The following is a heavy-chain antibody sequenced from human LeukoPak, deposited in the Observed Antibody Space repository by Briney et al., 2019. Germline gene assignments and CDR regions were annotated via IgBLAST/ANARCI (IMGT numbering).Heavy chain of an antibody. CDR3: ARVRADMYYYGSGSYYMDY. Sequence: ASVKVSCKASGYTFTCYYMHWVRQAPGQGLEWMGWINPNSGGTNYAQKFQGRVTMTRDTSISTAYMELSRLRSDDTAVYYCARVRADMYYYGSGSYYMDYWGQGTLVTVSS. J-gene: IGHJ4*02. V-gene: IGHV1-2*02. CDR2: INPNSGGT. D-gene: IGHD3-10*01. CDR1: GYTFTCYY.